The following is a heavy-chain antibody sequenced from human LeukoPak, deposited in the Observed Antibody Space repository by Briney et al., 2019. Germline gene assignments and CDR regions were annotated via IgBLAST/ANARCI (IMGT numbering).Heavy chain of an antibody. CDR2: IYYSGST. CDR3: ARAVAGTFY. Sequence: SETLSLTCTVSGGSISSYYWSWIRQPPGKGLEWIGYIYYSGSTNYNPSLKSRVTISVDTSKNQLSLKLSSVTAADTAVYYCARAVAGTFYWGQGTLVTVSS. V-gene: IGHV4-59*01. D-gene: IGHD6-19*01. CDR1: GGSISSYY. J-gene: IGHJ4*02.